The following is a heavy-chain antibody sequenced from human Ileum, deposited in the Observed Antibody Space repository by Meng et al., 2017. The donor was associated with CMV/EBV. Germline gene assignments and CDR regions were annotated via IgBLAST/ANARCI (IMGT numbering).Heavy chain of an antibody. D-gene: IGHD6-13*01. CDR1: GFTFSNFA. CDR3: AADIPTSGKGEFDY. CDR2: ISYDGSNT. J-gene: IGHJ4*02. V-gene: IGHV3-30*04. Sequence: GGSLRLSCAASGFTFSNFAMYWVRQAPGKGLEWVAVISYDGSNTYYADSVKGRFTISRDNSKNTLYLQTNSLRAEDTAVYYCAADIPTSGKGEFDYWGQGTLVTVSS.